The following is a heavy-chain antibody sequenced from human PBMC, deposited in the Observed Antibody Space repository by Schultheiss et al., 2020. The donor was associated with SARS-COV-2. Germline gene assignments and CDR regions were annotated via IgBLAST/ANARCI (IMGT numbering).Heavy chain of an antibody. D-gene: IGHD3-22*01. V-gene: IGHV1-69*06. J-gene: IGHJ4*02. CDR3: AKDLFSSGYYSPCGRGY. CDR2: IIPIFGTA. CDR1: GYTFTSYA. Sequence: SVKVSCKASGYTFTSYAISWVRQAPGQGLEWMGGIIPIFGTANYAQKFQGRVTITADKSTSTAYMELSSLRAEDTAVYYCAKDLFSSGYYSPCGRGYWGQGTLVTVSS.